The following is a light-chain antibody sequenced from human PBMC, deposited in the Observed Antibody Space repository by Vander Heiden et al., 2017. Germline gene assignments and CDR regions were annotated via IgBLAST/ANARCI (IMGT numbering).Light chain of an antibody. CDR3: QQYNSDWAWT. CDR1: QSISSW. J-gene: IGKJ1*01. CDR2: KAS. Sequence: DIQMTQSPSTLSASVADRVTITGRASQSISSWLAWYQQKPGKAPKLLIYKASSLESGVPSRFSGSGSGTEFTLTLSSLQPDDFATYYCQQYNSDWAWTFGQGTKVEIK. V-gene: IGKV1-5*03.